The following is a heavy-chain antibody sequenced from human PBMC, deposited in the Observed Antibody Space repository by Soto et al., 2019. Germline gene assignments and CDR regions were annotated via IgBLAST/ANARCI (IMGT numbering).Heavy chain of an antibody. Sequence: QVQLLESGGGVVQPGRSLRLSCAASGFTFSSYTIHWVRQAPGKVLEWVAVMAYDGTSTYYADSVKGRFTISRDNSKNTLYLQMNSLRAEDTAVYYCARDVHVSGWAFDYWGQGTLVTVSS. V-gene: IGHV3-30-3*01. CDR1: GFTFSSYT. J-gene: IGHJ4*02. D-gene: IGHD6-19*01. CDR3: ARDVHVSGWAFDY. CDR2: MAYDGTST.